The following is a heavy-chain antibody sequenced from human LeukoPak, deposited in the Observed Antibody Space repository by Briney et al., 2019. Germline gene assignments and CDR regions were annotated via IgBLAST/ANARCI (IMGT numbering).Heavy chain of an antibody. V-gene: IGHV4-4*07. CDR3: ARGQWGGVTASYYYYYMDV. CDR2: IYPSGST. Sequence: PSETLSLTCTVSGGSISSYYWSWIRQPAGKGLEWIGRIYPSGSTNYNPSLKSRVTMSVDTSKNQFSLKLSFVTAADTAVYYCARGQWGGVTASYYYYYMDVWGKGTTVTVSS. D-gene: IGHD2-8*02. CDR1: GGSISSYY. J-gene: IGHJ6*03.